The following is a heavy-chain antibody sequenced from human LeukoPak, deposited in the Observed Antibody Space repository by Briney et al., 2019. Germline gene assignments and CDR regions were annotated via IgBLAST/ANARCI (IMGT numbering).Heavy chain of an antibody. CDR1: GFPFNNYA. Sequence: GGSLRLSCAASGFPFNNYAMTWVRQAPGKGLERVPSIGGRGVYTYYADSVKGRFTISRDNPKNTVYLQMNNLRAEDTAVYYCAKDRSSGFGGAFDIWGQGTMVSVSS. D-gene: IGHD3-22*01. CDR2: IGGRGVYT. J-gene: IGHJ3*02. V-gene: IGHV3-23*01. CDR3: AKDRSSGFGGAFDI.